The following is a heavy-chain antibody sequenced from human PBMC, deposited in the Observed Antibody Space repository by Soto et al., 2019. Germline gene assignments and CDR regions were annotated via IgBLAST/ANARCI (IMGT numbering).Heavy chain of an antibody. CDR3: AKDRVGGNFYTPLAF. Sequence: PGGSLRLSCQASGFNFDNYGMHWVRQAPGKGLEWVAVITYDRSFQYYADSVKGRFTISRDNSKNTLSLHLNTLKPEDTAVYHYAKDRVGGNFYTPLAFWGQGTLVTVSS. CDR2: ITYDRSFQ. V-gene: IGHV3-30*18. CDR1: GFNFDNYG. J-gene: IGHJ4*02. D-gene: IGHD3-16*01.